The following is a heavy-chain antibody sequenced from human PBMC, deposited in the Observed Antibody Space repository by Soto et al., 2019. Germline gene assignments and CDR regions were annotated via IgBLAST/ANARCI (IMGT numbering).Heavy chain of an antibody. Sequence: ESGGGLVKPGGSLRLSCAASGFTFSSYSMNWVRQAPGKGLEWVSSISSSSSYIYYADSVKGRFTISRDNAKNSLYLQMNSLRAEDTAVYYCARGPITIFGVVIMGDYYGMDVWGQGTTVTVSS. CDR2: ISSSSSYI. J-gene: IGHJ6*02. D-gene: IGHD3-3*01. V-gene: IGHV3-21*01. CDR3: ARGPITIFGVVIMGDYYGMDV. CDR1: GFTFSSYS.